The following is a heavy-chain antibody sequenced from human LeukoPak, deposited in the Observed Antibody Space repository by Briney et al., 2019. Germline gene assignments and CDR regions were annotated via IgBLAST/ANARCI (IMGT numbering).Heavy chain of an antibody. CDR2: IDHRGDT. CDR3: ARGAKISETGYFDF. V-gene: IGHV4-34*01. Sequence: SSETLSLTCAVYGGSFSRYYWSWIRQSPGKGLEWIAEIDHRGDTNYNPSVKSRVTISVDTSKNQFSLKMRSLSAADTALYYCARGAKISETGYFDFWGQGTLVTVSS. CDR1: GGSFSRYY. D-gene: IGHD1-26*01. J-gene: IGHJ4*03.